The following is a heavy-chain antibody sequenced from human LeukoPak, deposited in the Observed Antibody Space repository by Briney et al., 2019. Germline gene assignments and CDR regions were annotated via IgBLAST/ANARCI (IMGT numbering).Heavy chain of an antibody. CDR3: ARRVWATYDSRGYSFDY. CDR2: IYPGTSET. Sequence: GESLKISCKGSAYNFHNYCIAWVRQMPGKGLEWMGFIYPGTSETRYSPSFQGQVTISADKSISTAYLQWSSLKASDTAMYYCARRVWATYDSRGYSFDYWGQGTLVTVSS. D-gene: IGHD3-22*01. CDR1: AYNFHNYC. V-gene: IGHV5-51*01. J-gene: IGHJ4*02.